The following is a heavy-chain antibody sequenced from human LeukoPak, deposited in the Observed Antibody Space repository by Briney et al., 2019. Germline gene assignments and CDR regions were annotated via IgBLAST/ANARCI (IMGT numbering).Heavy chain of an antibody. CDR1: GYTFTGYY. Sequence: ASVKVSCKASGYTFTGYYMHWVRQAPGQGLEWMGWINPNSGGTNYAQKFQGRVTMTRDTSISTAYMELSRLRSDDTAVYYCARARYSGYEPDYWGQGTLVTVSS. CDR3: ARARYSGYEPDY. CDR2: INPNSGGT. J-gene: IGHJ4*02. D-gene: IGHD5-12*01. V-gene: IGHV1-2*02.